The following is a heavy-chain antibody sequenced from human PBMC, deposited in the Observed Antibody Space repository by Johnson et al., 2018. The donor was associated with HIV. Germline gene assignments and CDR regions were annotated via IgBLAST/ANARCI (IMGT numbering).Heavy chain of an antibody. CDR3: ASRYTVDAFEI. CDR1: GFTFSSYA. CDR2: ISYDGSNK. J-gene: IGHJ3*02. Sequence: QVQLVESGGGVVQPGRSLRLSCAASGFTFSSYAMHWVRQAPGKGLEWVAVISYDGSNKYYADSVKGRFTISRDNSKNTLYLQMNSLRAEDTAVYYCASRYTVDAFEIWGQGTMVTVSS. D-gene: IGHD1-1*01. V-gene: IGHV3-30*04.